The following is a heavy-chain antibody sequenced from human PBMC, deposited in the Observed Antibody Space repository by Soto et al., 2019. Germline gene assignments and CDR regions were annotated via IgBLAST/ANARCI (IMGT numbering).Heavy chain of an antibody. CDR2: ISYDESNK. D-gene: IGHD1-26*01. J-gene: IGHJ4*02. V-gene: IGHV3-30-3*01. CDR1: GFTFSSFA. Sequence: VQLVESGGGVVQPGRSLRLSCAASGFTFSSFAMHWVRQAPGKGLEWVAVISYDESNKYYADSVKGRFTISRDNSKNTVYLQMNSLRAEDTAVYYCARAYPQVGSNYCDYWGQGTLVTISS. CDR3: ARAYPQVGSNYCDY.